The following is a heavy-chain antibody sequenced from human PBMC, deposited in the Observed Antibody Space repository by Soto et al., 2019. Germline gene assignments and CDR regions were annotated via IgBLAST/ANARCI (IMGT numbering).Heavy chain of an antibody. CDR2: IIPIFGTA. CDR1: GGTFSSYA. V-gene: IGHV1-69*05. Sequence: QVQLVQSGAEVKKPGSSVKVSCKASGGTFSSYAISWVRQAPGQGLEWMGGIIPIFGTANYAQKFQGRVTXTXXXSXXTAYRELSSLRSEDTAVYYCARDDVDTAMPYGMDVWGQGTTVTVSS. CDR3: ARDDVDTAMPYGMDV. D-gene: IGHD5-18*01. J-gene: IGHJ6*02.